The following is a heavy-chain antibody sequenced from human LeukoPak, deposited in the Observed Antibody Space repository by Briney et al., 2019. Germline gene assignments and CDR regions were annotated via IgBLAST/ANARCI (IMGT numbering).Heavy chain of an antibody. D-gene: IGHD5-18*01. J-gene: IGHJ4*02. CDR1: GFSLSGYW. CDR3: ARGGHSFDY. CDR2: LHADGVEQ. V-gene: IGHV3-7*01. Sequence: GGSLRLSCAASGFSLSGYWMTWVRQAPGKGLEWVARLHADGVEQNYVDSVTGRFTMSRDNAKNSLNLQMNSLRVEDTAVYYCARGGHSFDYLGQGTLVAVSS.